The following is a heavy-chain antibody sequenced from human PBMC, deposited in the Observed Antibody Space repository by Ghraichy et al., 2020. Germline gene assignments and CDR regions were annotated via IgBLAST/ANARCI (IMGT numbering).Heavy chain of an antibody. D-gene: IGHD2/OR15-2a*01. V-gene: IGHV4-59*01. Sequence: SETLSLTCTVSGGSISSYYWSWIRQTPGKGLEWIGYIYYSGSTNYNPSLKSRVTISVDTSKNQFSLKLSSVTAADTAVYYCARDRGTYYYFDLWGRGTLLTVSS. CDR1: GGSISSYY. CDR2: IYYSGST. CDR3: ARDRGTYYYFDL. J-gene: IGHJ2*01.